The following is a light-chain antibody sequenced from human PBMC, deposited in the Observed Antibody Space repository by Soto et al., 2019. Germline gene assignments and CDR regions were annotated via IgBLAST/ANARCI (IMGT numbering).Light chain of an antibody. CDR2: YAY. Sequence: EVVLTQSPVTLSLSPGERATLSCRASQSFRGLLAWYQQKPGQAPRLLIYYAYNRATGIPPRFSGSGSGTDFTLTISSLEPEDSAVYYCKQRHMWPLTFGQGTRLEIK. J-gene: IGKJ5*01. CDR3: KQRHMWPLT. CDR1: QSFRGL. V-gene: IGKV3-11*01.